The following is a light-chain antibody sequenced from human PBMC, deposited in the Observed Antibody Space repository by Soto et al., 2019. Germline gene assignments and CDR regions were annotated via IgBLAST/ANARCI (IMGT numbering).Light chain of an antibody. V-gene: IGKV1-9*01. CDR3: QQLNSSPFT. J-gene: IGKJ3*01. CDR1: QGISSY. CDR2: AAS. Sequence: IQLTQSPSSLSASVGDRVTITCRASQGISSYLAWYQQKPGKAPKLLIYAASTLQSGVPSRFSGSGSGTYFTLTISSLQPEDFATYYCQQLNSSPFTFGPGTKVDIK.